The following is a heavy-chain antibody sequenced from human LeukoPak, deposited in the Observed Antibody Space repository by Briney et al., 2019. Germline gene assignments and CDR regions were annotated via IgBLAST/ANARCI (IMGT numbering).Heavy chain of an antibody. Sequence: SETLSLTCTVSGGSISSGGYYWSWIRQPPGKGLEWIGYIYHSGSTYYNPSLKSRVTISVDRSKNQFSLKLSSVTAADTAVYYCVVAAAGLRWFDPWGQGTLVTVSS. CDR1: GGSISSGGYY. V-gene: IGHV4-30-2*01. J-gene: IGHJ5*02. CDR3: VVAAAGLRWFDP. D-gene: IGHD6-13*01. CDR2: IYHSGST.